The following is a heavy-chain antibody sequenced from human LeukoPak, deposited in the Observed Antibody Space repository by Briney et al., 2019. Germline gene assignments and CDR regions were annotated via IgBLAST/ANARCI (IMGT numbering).Heavy chain of an antibody. CDR1: GGTFSSYA. CDR3: ARSPPEAAQFDY. J-gene: IGHJ4*02. D-gene: IGHD1-14*01. CDR2: IIPIFGTA. Sequence: GASVTVSCKASGGTFSSYAISWVRQAPGQGLEWMGGIIPIFGTANYAQKFQGRVTITADESTSTAYMELSSLRSEDTAVYYCARSPPEAAQFDYWGQGTLVTVSS. V-gene: IGHV1-69*13.